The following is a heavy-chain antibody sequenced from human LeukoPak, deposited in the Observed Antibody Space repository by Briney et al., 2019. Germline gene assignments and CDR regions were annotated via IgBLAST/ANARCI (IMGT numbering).Heavy chain of an antibody. V-gene: IGHV1-2*02. CDR1: GYTFTGSY. Sequence: ASVKVSCKASGYTFTGSYMHWVRQAPGQGLEWMGWINPNSGGTNYAQKFQGRVTMTRDTSISTAYMELSRLRSDDTAVYYCARERTLTSCYDYWGQGTLVTVSS. CDR2: INPNSGGT. D-gene: IGHD2-15*01. CDR3: ARERTLTSCYDY. J-gene: IGHJ4*02.